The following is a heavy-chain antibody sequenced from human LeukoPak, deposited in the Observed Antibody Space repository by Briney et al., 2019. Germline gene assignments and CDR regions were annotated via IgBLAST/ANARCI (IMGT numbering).Heavy chain of an antibody. CDR2: INWNGGST. CDR3: ARVGVIAVAGTLDY. J-gene: IGHJ4*02. V-gene: IGHV3-20*04. CDR1: GFTFDDYG. D-gene: IGHD6-19*01. Sequence: GGSLRLSCAASGFTFDDYGMSWVRQAPGKGLEWVSGINWNGGSTGYADSVKGRFTISRDNAKNSLYLQMNSLRAEDTALYYCARVGVIAVAGTLDYWGQGTLVTVSS.